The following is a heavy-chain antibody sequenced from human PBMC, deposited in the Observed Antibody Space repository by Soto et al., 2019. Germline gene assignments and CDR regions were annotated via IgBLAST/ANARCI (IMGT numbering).Heavy chain of an antibody. J-gene: IGHJ3*02. CDR1: GGTFSSYA. Sequence: GASVKVSCKASGGTFSSYAISWVRQAPGQGLEWMGGIIPIFGTANYAQKFQGRVTITADESTSTAYMELSSLRSEGTAVYYCASYSGSYFSDAFDIWGQGTMVTVSS. V-gene: IGHV1-69*13. D-gene: IGHD1-26*01. CDR3: ASYSGSYFSDAFDI. CDR2: IIPIFGTA.